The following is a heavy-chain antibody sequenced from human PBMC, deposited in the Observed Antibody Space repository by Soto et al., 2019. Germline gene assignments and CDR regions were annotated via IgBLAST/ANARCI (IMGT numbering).Heavy chain of an antibody. CDR2: IYSDGSK. D-gene: IGHD5-12*01. CDR3: ARWLAN. Sequence: GGSLRLSCAASGITVSGTYVSWVRQAPGKGLEWVSIIYSDGSKDYADSVKGRFTISRDNSKNSLYLQMNSLRAEDTAVYYCARWLANWGQGTLVTVSS. J-gene: IGHJ4*02. CDR1: GITVSGTY. V-gene: IGHV3-66*01.